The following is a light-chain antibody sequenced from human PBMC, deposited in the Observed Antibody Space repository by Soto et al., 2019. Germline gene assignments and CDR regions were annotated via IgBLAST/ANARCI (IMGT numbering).Light chain of an antibody. CDR3: QQYGSSPWT. J-gene: IGKJ1*01. V-gene: IGKV3-20*01. Sequence: EIVLTQSPGTLSLSPGERATLSCRASQSVSSSYLAWYQQKPGQAPRLLIYVASSRAPGIPDRFSGSGSGTDFTLTISRLEPEDFAVYYCQQYGSSPWTFGLGTKVEIK. CDR2: VAS. CDR1: QSVSSSY.